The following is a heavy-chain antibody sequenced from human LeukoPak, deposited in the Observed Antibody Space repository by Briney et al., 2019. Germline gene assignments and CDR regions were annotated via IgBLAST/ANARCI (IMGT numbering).Heavy chain of an antibody. D-gene: IGHD3-10*01. J-gene: IGHJ4*02. Sequence: GGSLRLSCETAGFTFSSYVMHWVRRTPGKGLVWVSRISHDGFISYADSVKGRFTISRDNAKNTLILQMNSLRAEDTAVYYCAREGLGGGSYYTDYWGQGTLVTVSS. CDR1: GFTFSSYV. CDR2: ISHDGFI. V-gene: IGHV3-74*01. CDR3: AREGLGGGSYYTDY.